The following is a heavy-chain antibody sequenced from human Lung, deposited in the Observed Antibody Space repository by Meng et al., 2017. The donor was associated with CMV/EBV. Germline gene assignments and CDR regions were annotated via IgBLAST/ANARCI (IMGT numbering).Heavy chain of an antibody. Sequence: GESLKISCAASGFTFSPYRMNWLRQAPGKGLEWVSSISGNGNYIYYTASVQGRFTISRDNAKNSVFLQMESLTADDTAVYYCARDPTVHLAGRQRAPPKNGLDPWGQGXLVTVSS. CDR2: ISGNGNYI. CDR3: ARDPTVHLAGRQRAPPKNGLDP. CDR1: GFTFSPYR. V-gene: IGHV3-21*01. D-gene: IGHD3-3*02. J-gene: IGHJ5*01.